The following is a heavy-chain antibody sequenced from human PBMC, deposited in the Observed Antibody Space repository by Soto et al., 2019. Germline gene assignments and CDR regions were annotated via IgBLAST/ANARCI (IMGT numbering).Heavy chain of an antibody. J-gene: IGHJ4*02. CDR3: ARVHEFWSGYDY. CDR1: GFTVSSYY. Sequence: EVQLVESGGGLVQPGGSLRLSCAASGFTVSSYYMSWVREAPGKGLEWVSVIYSGGSTHYADSVKGRFTISRDNSKNTLYLQMNSLRAEDPAVYYCARVHEFWSGYDYWGQGTLVTVSS. CDR2: IYSGGST. V-gene: IGHV3-53*04. D-gene: IGHD3-3*01.